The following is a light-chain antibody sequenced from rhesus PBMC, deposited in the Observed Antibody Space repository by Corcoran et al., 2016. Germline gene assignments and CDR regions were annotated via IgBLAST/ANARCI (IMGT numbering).Light chain of an antibody. Sequence: DIQMTQSPSSLSASVGDTVTITCRASQGISNHLAWYQQKPGKVPKALIYSVSTLQSGVPSRFIGSGSGTDFTLTISSLQPEDFATYYCQHGYGTPWTFGQGTKVEIK. CDR1: QGISNH. V-gene: IGKV1S15*01. CDR3: QHGYGTPWT. J-gene: IGKJ1*01. CDR2: SVS.